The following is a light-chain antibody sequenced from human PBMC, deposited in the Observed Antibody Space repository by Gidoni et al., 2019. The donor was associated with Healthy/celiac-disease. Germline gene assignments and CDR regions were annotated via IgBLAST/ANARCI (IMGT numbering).Light chain of an antibody. J-gene: IGLJ3*02. Sequence: QSALTKPPSVSEAGRHRVTISCAGSSSNIGNNAVNWYQQLPGKAPKLLIYYDDLLPSGVSDRFSGSKSGTSASLAISGLQSEDEADYYCAAWDDSLNGRVFGGGTKLTVL. V-gene: IGLV1-36*01. CDR1: SSNIGNNA. CDR2: YDD. CDR3: AAWDDSLNGRV.